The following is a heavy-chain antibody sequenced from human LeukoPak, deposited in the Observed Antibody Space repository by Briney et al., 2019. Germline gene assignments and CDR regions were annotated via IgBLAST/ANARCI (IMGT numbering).Heavy chain of an antibody. CDR2: ISSSGSTI. CDR1: GFTFSSYG. J-gene: IGHJ4*02. CDR3: ASSWGSAIDF. Sequence: GGSLRLSCAASGFTFSSYGMHWVRQAPGKGLEWVSYISSSGSTIYYADSVKGRFTISRDNAKNSLYLQMTSLRAEDTAVYYCASSWGSAIDFWGQGTLVTVSS. D-gene: IGHD3-16*01. V-gene: IGHV3-48*04.